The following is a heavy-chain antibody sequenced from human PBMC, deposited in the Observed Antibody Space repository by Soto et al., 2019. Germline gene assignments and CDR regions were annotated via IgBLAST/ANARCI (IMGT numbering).Heavy chain of an antibody. CDR2: IHHSGST. CDR1: AGSISSRNS. V-gene: IGHV4-4*02. J-gene: IGHJ6*02. D-gene: IGHD3-22*01. Sequence: ASETMSHTCAVAAGSISSRNSWTWVRQSPGKGLEWIGEIHHSGSTNYDPSLKSRVTISVDNSKNQFSLKLTSVTAADTAVYYCARTSYYDSSGYYGMDVWGQGTTVTVSS. CDR3: ARTSYYDSSGYYGMDV.